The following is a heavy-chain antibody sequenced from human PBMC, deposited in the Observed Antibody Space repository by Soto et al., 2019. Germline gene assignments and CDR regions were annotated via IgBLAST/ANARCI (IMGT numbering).Heavy chain of an antibody. CDR3: AHNRCSGGSCYDNWFDP. V-gene: IGHV2-5*01. J-gene: IGHJ5*02. CDR1: GFSLSTSGVG. CDR2: IYWNDDK. Sequence: SGPTLVNPTQTLTLTCTFSGFSLSTSGVGVGWIRQPPGKALEGRALIYWNDDKRYSPSLKSRLTITKDTSKNQVVLTMTNMDPADTATYYCAHNRCSGGSCYDNWFDPWGQATLVTVS. D-gene: IGHD2-15*01.